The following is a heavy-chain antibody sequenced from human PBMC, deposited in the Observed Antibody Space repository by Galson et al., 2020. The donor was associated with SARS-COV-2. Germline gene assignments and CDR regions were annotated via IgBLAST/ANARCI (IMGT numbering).Heavy chain of an antibody. Sequence: GGSLRLSCAASGFTVSSNYMSWVRQAPGKGLEWVSVIYSGGSTYYADSVKGRFTISRDNSKNTLYLQMNSLRAEDTAVYYCARGGSGWKQTSAGMDVWGQGTTVTVSS. D-gene: IGHD6-19*01. CDR1: GFTVSSNY. V-gene: IGHV3-53*01. CDR2: IYSGGST. J-gene: IGHJ6*02. CDR3: ARGGSGWKQTSAGMDV.